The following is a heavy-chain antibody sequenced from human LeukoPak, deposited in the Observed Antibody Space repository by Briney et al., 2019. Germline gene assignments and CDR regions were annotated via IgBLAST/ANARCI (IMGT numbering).Heavy chain of an antibody. D-gene: IGHD2-21*02. CDR2: IIPILGIA. V-gene: IGHV1-69*04. CDR3: ASGKGGDRSEIFDY. CDR1: GGTFSSYA. Sequence: ASVKVSCKASGGTFSSYAISWVRQAPGQGLEWMGRIIPILGIANYAQKFQGRVTITADKSTSTAYMELSSLRSEDTAVYYCASGKGGDRSEIFDYWGQGTLVTVSS. J-gene: IGHJ4*02.